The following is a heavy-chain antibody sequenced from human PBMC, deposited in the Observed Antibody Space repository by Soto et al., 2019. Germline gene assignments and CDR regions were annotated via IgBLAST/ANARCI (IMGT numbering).Heavy chain of an antibody. CDR2: TYYRSKWYD. Sequence: PSQTLSLTCAISGDSVSSNRAAWNWIRQSPSRGLEWLGRTYYRSKWYDDYAVSVKGRITINPDTSKNQFSLHLNSVTPEDTAVYYCASEGATSTDYGGNIDYCGPGTLLTVSS. J-gene: IGHJ4*02. CDR3: ASEGATSTDYGGNIDY. CDR1: GDSVSSNRAA. D-gene: IGHD2-15*01. V-gene: IGHV6-1*01.